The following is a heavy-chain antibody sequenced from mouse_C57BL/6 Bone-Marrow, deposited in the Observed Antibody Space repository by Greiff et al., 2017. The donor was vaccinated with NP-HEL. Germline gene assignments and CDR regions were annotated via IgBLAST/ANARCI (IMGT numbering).Heavy chain of an antibody. Sequence: QVHVKQPGAELVKPGASVKLSCKASGYTFTSYWMHWVKQRPGRGLEWIGRIDPNSGGTKYNEKFKSKATLTVDKPSSTAYTQLSSLTSEDSAVYYCARSEDYGSPSFGYWGQGTTLTVSS. J-gene: IGHJ2*01. D-gene: IGHD1-1*01. CDR1: GYTFTSYW. CDR3: ARSEDYGSPSFGY. V-gene: IGHV1-72*01. CDR2: IDPNSGGT.